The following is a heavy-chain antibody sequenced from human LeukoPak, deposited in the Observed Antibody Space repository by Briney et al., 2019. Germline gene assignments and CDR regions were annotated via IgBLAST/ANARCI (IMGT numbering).Heavy chain of an antibody. CDR1: GGSISSYY. Sequence: SETLSLTCTVSGGSISSYYWSWIRQPPGKALELIGYIYYSVSTNYTPSLKSPVTISVDTSKNQFSLKLSSVTAADTAVYYCARESYSFDYWGQGTLVTVSS. CDR2: IYYSVST. D-gene: IGHD1-26*01. V-gene: IGHV4-59*01. J-gene: IGHJ4*02. CDR3: ARESYSFDY.